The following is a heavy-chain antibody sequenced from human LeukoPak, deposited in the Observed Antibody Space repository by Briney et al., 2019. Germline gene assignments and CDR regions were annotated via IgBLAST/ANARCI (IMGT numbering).Heavy chain of an antibody. D-gene: IGHD2-2*02. J-gene: IGHJ6*03. CDR3: ARVKAIGYCSSTSCYSHYYYYYMDV. CDR1: GGSISSGSYY. Sequence: SETLSLTCTVSGGSISSGSYYWSWIRQPAGKGLEWIARIYTSRSTNYNPSLKSRVTISVDTSKNQFSLKLSSVTAADTAVYYCARVKAIGYCSSTSCYSHYYYYYMDVWGKGTTVTVSS. CDR2: IYTSRST. V-gene: IGHV4-61*02.